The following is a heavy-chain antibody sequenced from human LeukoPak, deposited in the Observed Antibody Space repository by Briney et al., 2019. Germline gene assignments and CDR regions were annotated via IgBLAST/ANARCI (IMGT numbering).Heavy chain of an antibody. CDR1: GFTFSSYE. Sequence: GGSLRLSCAASGFTFSSYEMNWVRQAPGKGLQWVSYISSSGSTIYYADSVKGRFTISRDNAKNSLYLQMNSLRAEDTAVYYCARAGCSSTSCPYYYYYYYMDVWGKGTTVTVSS. D-gene: IGHD2-2*01. V-gene: IGHV3-48*03. CDR2: ISSSGSTI. J-gene: IGHJ6*03. CDR3: ARAGCSSTSCPYYYYYYYMDV.